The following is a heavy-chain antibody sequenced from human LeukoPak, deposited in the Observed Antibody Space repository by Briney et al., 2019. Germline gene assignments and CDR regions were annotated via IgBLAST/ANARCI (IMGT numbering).Heavy chain of an antibody. CDR2: VYSGGST. V-gene: IGHV3-53*04. Sequence: QPGGSLRLSCAASGLTVSINYMSWVRQAPGKGLEWVSVVYSGGSTYYADSVKGRFTISRRNSKNTLYLQMNSLRAEDTAVYYCARVLRGGSGWYLDYWGQGTLVTVSS. J-gene: IGHJ4*02. D-gene: IGHD6-19*01. CDR1: GLTVSINY. CDR3: ARVLRGGSGWYLDY.